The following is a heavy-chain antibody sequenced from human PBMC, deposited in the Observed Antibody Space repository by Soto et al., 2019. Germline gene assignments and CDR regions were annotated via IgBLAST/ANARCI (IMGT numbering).Heavy chain of an antibody. CDR2: ISYDGSHK. CDR3: AKDGAPRYCSRSSCHPAGAY. D-gene: IGHD2-15*01. J-gene: IGHJ4*02. Sequence: GGSLRLSCAGSGFTFSNYGLHWVRQAPGKGREWVAVISYDGSHKYYADSVKGRFTISRDNSNNMLYLQMDSLRAEDTAVYYCAKDGAPRYCSRSSCHPAGAYWGQGTLVTVSS. CDR1: GFTFSNYG. V-gene: IGHV3-30*18.